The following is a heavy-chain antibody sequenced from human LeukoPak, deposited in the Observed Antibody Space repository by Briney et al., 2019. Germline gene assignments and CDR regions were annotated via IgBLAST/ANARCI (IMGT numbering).Heavy chain of an antibody. CDR1: GGSFSDYY. CDR3: ARRVAPPAKGRWYFDY. CDR2: ISHIGNT. D-gene: IGHD2-15*01. Sequence: SETLSLTCAVYGGSFSDYYWSWIRQPPGKGLEWIGEISHIGNTNYNPSLKSRVTISVDTSKNQFSLKLSSVTAADTAVYYCARRVAPPAKGRWYFDYWGQGTLVTVSS. J-gene: IGHJ4*02. V-gene: IGHV4-34*01.